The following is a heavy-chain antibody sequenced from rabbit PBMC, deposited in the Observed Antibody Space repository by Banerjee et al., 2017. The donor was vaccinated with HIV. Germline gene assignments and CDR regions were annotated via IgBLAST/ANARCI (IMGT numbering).Heavy chain of an antibody. V-gene: IGHV1S40*01. J-gene: IGHJ4*01. CDR2: INTSSGNT. CDR3: ARDLAGAIGWNFNL. D-gene: IGHD4-1*01. Sequence: RQAPGKGLEWIACINTSSGNTVYATWAKGRFTISKTSWTTVTLQMTSLTAADTATYFCARDLAGAIGWNFNLWGQGTLVTVS.